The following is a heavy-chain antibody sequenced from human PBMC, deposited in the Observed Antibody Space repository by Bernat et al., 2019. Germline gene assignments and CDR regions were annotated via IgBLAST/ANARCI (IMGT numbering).Heavy chain of an antibody. CDR2: MTGGGTT. D-gene: IGHD2-21*01. V-gene: IGHV3-23*04. J-gene: IGHJ6*03. Sequence: EVRLVESGGDLVQPGGSLRPSCAASGFTFGTFAMSWVRQAPGKGLEWVSAMTGGGTTYYADSVKGRVIISRDNSKNMLFMQMNSLTAEDTAVYYCAKFRGQLIRNYYMNVWGEGTTVTVS. CDR1: GFTFGTFA. CDR3: AKFRGQLIRNYYMNV.